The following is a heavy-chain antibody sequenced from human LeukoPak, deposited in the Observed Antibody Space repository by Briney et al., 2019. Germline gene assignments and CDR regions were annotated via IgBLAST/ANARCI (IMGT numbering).Heavy chain of an antibody. CDR3: ARLGQLWSEFDY. CDR1: GFTFSSYS. J-gene: IGHJ4*02. Sequence: GGSLRLSFAASGFTFSSYSMNWVRQAPGKGLEWVSSISSSSSYIYYADSVKGRFTISRDNAKNSLYLQMNSLRAEDTAVYYCARLGQLWSEFDYWGQGTLVTVSS. D-gene: IGHD5-18*01. V-gene: IGHV3-21*01. CDR2: ISSSSSYI.